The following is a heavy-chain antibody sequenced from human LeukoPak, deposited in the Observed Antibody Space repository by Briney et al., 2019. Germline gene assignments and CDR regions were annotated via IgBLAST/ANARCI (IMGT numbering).Heavy chain of an antibody. J-gene: IGHJ4*02. CDR1: GFTFNSYA. CDR2: ISYDGDNK. D-gene: IGHD6-6*01. CDR3: AKGDSKSSGGGF. Sequence: GRSLRLSCAASGFTFNSYAMHWVRQAPGKGLEWVAVISYDGDNKYYAASVKGRFTVSRDNSKNTLYLQMNSLRAEDTAMYYCAKGDSKSSGGGFWGQGTLVTVSS. V-gene: IGHV3-30-3*01.